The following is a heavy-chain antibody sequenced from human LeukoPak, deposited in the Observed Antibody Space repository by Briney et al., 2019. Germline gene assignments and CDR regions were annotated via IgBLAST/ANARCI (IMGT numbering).Heavy chain of an antibody. Sequence: PGGSLRLSCAAYGFTFSRYWMRWVRQAAGKGLEWVANIKQDGSEKYYVDSVKGRFTVSRDNAKKLLFLQMNSLRVEDTAVYHCARQAAYYYGSGSYYRWFDPWGQGTLVTVSS. CDR2: IKQDGSEK. CDR3: ARQAAYYYGSGSYYRWFDP. J-gene: IGHJ5*02. D-gene: IGHD3-10*01. CDR1: GFTFSRYW. V-gene: IGHV3-7*01.